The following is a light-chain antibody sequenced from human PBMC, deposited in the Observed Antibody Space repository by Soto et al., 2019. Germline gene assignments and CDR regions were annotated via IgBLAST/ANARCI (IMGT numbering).Light chain of an antibody. Sequence: DIQMTQSPSTLSAFVGDTVTITCRASQSISHWLAWYQQRPGRAPKLLIYDASSLESGVPSRFSGSGSGTEFTLTISSLQPDDFATYYCQQYSAYPYTFGGGTKVDIK. J-gene: IGKJ4*01. V-gene: IGKV1-5*01. CDR3: QQYSAYPYT. CDR2: DAS. CDR1: QSISHW.